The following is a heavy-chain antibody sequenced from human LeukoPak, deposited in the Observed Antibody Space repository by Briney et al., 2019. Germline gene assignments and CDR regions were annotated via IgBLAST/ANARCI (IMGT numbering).Heavy chain of an antibody. D-gene: IGHD2-2*01. J-gene: IGHJ6*03. V-gene: IGHV3-23*01. Sequence: GGSLRLSCAASGFTFSSYAMSWVRQAPGKGLEWFSAISGSGGSTYYADSVKGRFTISRDNSKNTLYLQMNSLRAEETAVYYCAPRGIVVVPAANPLGGSGYYYMDVWGKGTTVTVSS. CDR3: APRGIVVVPAANPLGGSGYYYMDV. CDR1: GFTFSSYA. CDR2: ISGSGGST.